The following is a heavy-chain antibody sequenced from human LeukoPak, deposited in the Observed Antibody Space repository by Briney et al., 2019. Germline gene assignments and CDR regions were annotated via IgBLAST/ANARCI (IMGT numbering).Heavy chain of an antibody. CDR2: ISNDGSHK. CDR3: ARDPNRLADYGGDYFDR. CDR1: GFPFSSYS. V-gene: IGHV3-30*04. Sequence: GGSLRLSCAASGFPFSSYSMHWVRQAPGNGLEWVAVISNDGSHKYYADSVKGRFIISRDNSKNTLPLQMNTLRPDDTAVFYCARDPNRLADYGGDYFDRWGQGTLVTVSS. J-gene: IGHJ4*02. D-gene: IGHD4-23*01.